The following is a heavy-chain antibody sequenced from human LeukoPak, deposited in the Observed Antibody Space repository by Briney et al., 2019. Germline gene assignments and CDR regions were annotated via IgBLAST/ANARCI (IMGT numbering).Heavy chain of an antibody. Sequence: GRSLRLSCAASGFTFSSYGMHWVRQAPGKGLEWVAVISYDGSNKYYADSVKGRFTISRDNSKNTLYLQMNSLRAEDTAVYYCAKDLPKYSSSWYDSFDYWGQGTLVTVSS. CDR3: AKDLPKYSSSWYDSFDY. V-gene: IGHV3-30*18. CDR1: GFTFSSYG. CDR2: ISYDGSNK. D-gene: IGHD6-13*01. J-gene: IGHJ4*02.